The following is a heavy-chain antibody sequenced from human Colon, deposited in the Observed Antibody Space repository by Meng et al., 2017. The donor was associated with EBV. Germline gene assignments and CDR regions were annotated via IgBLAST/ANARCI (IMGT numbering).Heavy chain of an antibody. D-gene: IGHD2-21*02. CDR1: GGSLSRRNW. CDR3: ARVGAYCGGDCYHPR. V-gene: IGHV4-4*02. J-gene: IGHJ4*02. CDR2: IYHSGST. Sequence: QGELQESGPGLVKPSGTLSLTCAGSGGSLSRRNWWSWVRQPPGKGLEWIGEIYHSGSTNYNPSLKSRVTISVDESKNQFSLRLSSVTAADTAVYYCARVGAYCGGDCYHPRWGQGALVTVSS.